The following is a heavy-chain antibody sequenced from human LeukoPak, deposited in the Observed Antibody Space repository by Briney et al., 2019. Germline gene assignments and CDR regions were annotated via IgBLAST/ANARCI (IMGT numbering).Heavy chain of an antibody. CDR2: TYTSGST. CDR1: GGSISSGSYY. V-gene: IGHV4-61*02. CDR3: ARACSGGSCYARGAFDI. D-gene: IGHD2-15*01. J-gene: IGHJ3*02. Sequence: SETLSLTCTVSGGSISSGSYYWSWIRQPAGKGLEWIGRTYTSGSTNYNPSLKSRITISVDTSKNQSSLKLSSVTAADTAVYYCARACSGGSCYARGAFDIWGQGTMVTVSS.